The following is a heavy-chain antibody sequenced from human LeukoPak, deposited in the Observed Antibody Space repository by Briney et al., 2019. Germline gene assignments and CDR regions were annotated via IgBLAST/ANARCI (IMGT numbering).Heavy chain of an antibody. Sequence: ASVKVSCKASGYTFTGYYMHWVRQAPGQGLEWMGWINPSSGGTNYAQKFQGRVTMTRDTSISTAYMELSRLRSDDTAVYYCARSFPYYDFWCGSDTEAFDIWGQGTMVTVSS. D-gene: IGHD3-3*01. J-gene: IGHJ3*02. CDR1: GYTFTGYY. V-gene: IGHV1-2*02. CDR2: INPSSGGT. CDR3: ARSFPYYDFWCGSDTEAFDI.